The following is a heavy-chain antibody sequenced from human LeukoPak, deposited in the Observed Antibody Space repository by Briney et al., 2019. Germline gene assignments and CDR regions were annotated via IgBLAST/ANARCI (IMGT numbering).Heavy chain of an antibody. Sequence: SETLSLTCAVYGGSFSGYYWSWIRQPPGKGLEWIEEINHSGSTNYNPSLKSRVTISVDTSKNQFSLKLSSVTAADTAVYYCASGYCSGGSCLDYWGQGTLVTVSS. CDR1: GGSFSGYY. D-gene: IGHD2-15*01. CDR2: INHSGST. J-gene: IGHJ4*02. V-gene: IGHV4-34*01. CDR3: ASGYCSGGSCLDY.